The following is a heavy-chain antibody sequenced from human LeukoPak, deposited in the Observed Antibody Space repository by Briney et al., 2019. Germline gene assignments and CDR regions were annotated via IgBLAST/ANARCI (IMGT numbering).Heavy chain of an antibody. CDR2: ISGSGGST. J-gene: IGHJ4*02. CDR1: GFTFSIYA. D-gene: IGHD3-22*01. Sequence: PGGSLRLSCAASGFTFSIYAMSWVRQTPGKGLDWVSAISGSGGSTYYADSVNGLFTVSRDNSKNKLYLQLNSLRPDDTAVYYFAKGASHQIVVVPWYFDYWGQGTLVTVSS. V-gene: IGHV3-23*01. CDR3: AKGASHQIVVVPWYFDY.